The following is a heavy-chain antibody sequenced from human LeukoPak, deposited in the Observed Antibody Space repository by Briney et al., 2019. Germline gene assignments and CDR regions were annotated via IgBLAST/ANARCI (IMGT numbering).Heavy chain of an antibody. V-gene: IGHV4-39*01. CDR1: GGSINSSRDY. CDR2: IYYSGST. CDR3: ARHYYYHNTPPNRFDP. Sequence: PSETLSLTCTVSGGSINSSRDYWGWIRQPPGKGLEWIGSIYYSGSTYYNLSLKSRLTISVDTSKNQFSLMLTSVTAADTAVYYCARHYYYHNTPPNRFDPWGQGTLVTVSS. J-gene: IGHJ5*02. D-gene: IGHD3-22*01.